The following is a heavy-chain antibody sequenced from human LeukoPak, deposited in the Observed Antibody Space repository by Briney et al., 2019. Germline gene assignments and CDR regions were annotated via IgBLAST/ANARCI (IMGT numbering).Heavy chain of an antibody. CDR2: ISLAGQT. CDR3: ARTAGWSYGFDY. J-gene: IGHJ4*02. CDR1: GGSISGTNW. Sequence: SGTLSLTCGVSGGSISGTNWWSWGRQPPGQGMEWIGEISLAGQTNYNPSLNGRVTMSLDKSSNQLSLNLTSVTAADTAVYYCARTAGWSYGFDYWGQGTLVTVSS. V-gene: IGHV4-4*02. D-gene: IGHD3-16*01.